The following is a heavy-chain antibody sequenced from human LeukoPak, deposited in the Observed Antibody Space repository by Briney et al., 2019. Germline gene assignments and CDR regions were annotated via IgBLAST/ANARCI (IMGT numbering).Heavy chain of an antibody. V-gene: IGHV3-53*01. Sequence: GGSLRLSCAASGFTFSGYAMNWVRQAPGKGLEWVSVIYSGGSTYYADSVKGRFTISRDNSKNTLYLQLNSLRAEDTAVYYCARDLRSRAYWGQGTLVTVSS. CDR3: ARDLRSRAY. CDR2: IYSGGST. D-gene: IGHD4-17*01. CDR1: GFTFSGYA. J-gene: IGHJ4*02.